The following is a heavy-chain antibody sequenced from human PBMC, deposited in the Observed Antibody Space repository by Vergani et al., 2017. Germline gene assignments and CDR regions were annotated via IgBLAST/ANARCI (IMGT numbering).Heavy chain of an antibody. CDR3: AGGALVDSSGDCSGSFDY. CDR1: GGTFSSYA. D-gene: IGHD3-22*01. V-gene: IGHV1-69*01. CDR2: IIPSFGTA. J-gene: IGHJ4*02. Sequence: QVQLVQSGAEVKKPGSSVKVSCKASGGTFSSYAISWVRQAPGQGLEWMGGIIPSFGTANYAQKFQGRVTITADESTSTADMELSSLRSEDTAVSYCAGGALVDSSGDCSGSFDYWGQGTLVTVSS.